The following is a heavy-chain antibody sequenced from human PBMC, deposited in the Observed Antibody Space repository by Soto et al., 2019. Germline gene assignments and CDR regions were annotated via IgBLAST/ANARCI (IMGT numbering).Heavy chain of an antibody. J-gene: IGHJ4*02. V-gene: IGHV1-3*01. D-gene: IGHD3-9*01. CDR1: GYTFTSYA. CDR3: ARAPRYFETGDY. CDR2: INAGNGNT. Sequence: GASVKVSCKASGYTFTSYAMHWVRQAPGQRLEWMGWINAGNGNTKYSQKFQGRVTITRDTSASTAYMELSSLRSEDTAVYYCARAPRYFETGDYWGQGTLVTVSS.